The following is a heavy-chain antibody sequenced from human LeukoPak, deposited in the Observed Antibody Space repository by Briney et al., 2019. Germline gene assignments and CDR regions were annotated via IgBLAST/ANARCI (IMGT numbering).Heavy chain of an antibody. D-gene: IGHD7-27*01. CDR1: GFAFNNYA. V-gene: IGHV3-23*01. CDR3: AKTSLGHAPYYYTMDV. Sequence: GGSLRLSCAASGFAFNNYAMIWVRQAPGKGLEWVSAICGSGTSTFSADSLKDRFIISTDNSKNTLYLQMNSLRAGDTAVYYCAKTSLGHAPYYYTMDVWGQGTTVTVSS. J-gene: IGHJ6*02. CDR2: ICGSGTST.